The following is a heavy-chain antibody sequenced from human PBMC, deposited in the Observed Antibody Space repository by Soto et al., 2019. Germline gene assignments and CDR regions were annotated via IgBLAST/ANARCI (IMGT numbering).Heavy chain of an antibody. J-gene: IGHJ5*02. D-gene: IGHD6-6*01. Sequence: GASVKVSCKASGYTFTSYGISWVRQAPGQGLEWMGWISAYNGNTNYAQKLQGRVTMTTDTSTSTAYMELRSLRSDDTAVYYCARGLKLAARPRGSSPPWFDPWGQGTLVTAPQ. CDR2: ISAYNGNT. V-gene: IGHV1-18*01. CDR3: ARGLKLAARPRGSSPPWFDP. CDR1: GYTFTSYG.